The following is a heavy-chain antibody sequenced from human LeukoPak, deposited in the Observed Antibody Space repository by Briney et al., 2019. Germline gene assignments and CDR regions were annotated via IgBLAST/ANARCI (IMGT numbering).Heavy chain of an antibody. V-gene: IGHV1-18*01. J-gene: IGHJ5*02. CDR3: ARVYDSSGYYSWFDP. CDR2: ISAYNGNT. CDR1: GYTFTSYG. D-gene: IGHD3-22*01. Sequence: ASVKVSCKASGYTFTSYGISWVRQAPGQGLEWMGWISAYNGNTNYAQKLQGRVTMTTDTSTSTAYMELRSLRSDDTAVYYCARVYDSSGYYSWFDPWAREPWSPSPQ.